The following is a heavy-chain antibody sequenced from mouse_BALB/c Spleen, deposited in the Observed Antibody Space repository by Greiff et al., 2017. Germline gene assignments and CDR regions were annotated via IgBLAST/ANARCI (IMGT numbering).Heavy chain of an antibody. CDR3: ARGGLAWFAY. CDR2: IYPGDGDT. D-gene: IGHD6-2*01. J-gene: IGHJ3*01. Sequence: QVQLQQSGAELVRPGSSVKISCKASGYAFSSYWMNWVKQRPGQGLEWIGQIYPGDGDTNYNGKFKGKATLTADKSSSTAYMQLSSLTSEDSAVYFCARGGLAWFAYWGQGTLVTVSA. CDR1: GYAFSSYW. V-gene: IGHV1-80*01.